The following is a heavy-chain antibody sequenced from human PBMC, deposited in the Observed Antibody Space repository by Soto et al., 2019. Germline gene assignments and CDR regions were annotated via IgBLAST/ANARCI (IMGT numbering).Heavy chain of an antibody. CDR2: INSDGSST. CDR1: GFTFSSYW. D-gene: IGHD4-17*01. Sequence: EVQLVESGGGLVQPGGSLRLSCAASGFTFSSYWMHWVRQAPGKGLVWVSRINSDGSSTRYADSVKGRFTISRDNAKNTIYLKMNSLSAEDTSVYDCARDHDYVYNWFDPWGQGPLVTGFS. J-gene: IGHJ5*02. CDR3: ARDHDYVYNWFDP. V-gene: IGHV3-74*01.